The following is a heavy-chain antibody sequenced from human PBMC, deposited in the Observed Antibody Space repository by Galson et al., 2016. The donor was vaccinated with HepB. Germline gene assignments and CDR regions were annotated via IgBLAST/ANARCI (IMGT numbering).Heavy chain of an antibody. Sequence: SLRLSCAASGFSFSSGFTFSSYSMNWVRQAPGKGPEWVSAISGSGDNTYYADSVKGRFAISRDSFNNALILQMNSLRADDTAVYYCVKFIGFDYGGSWGAFDIWGQGTVVTVSS. CDR1: GFSFSSGFTFSSYS. D-gene: IGHD4-23*01. CDR2: ISGSGDNT. J-gene: IGHJ3*02. CDR3: VKFIGFDYGGSWGAFDI. V-gene: IGHV3-23*01.